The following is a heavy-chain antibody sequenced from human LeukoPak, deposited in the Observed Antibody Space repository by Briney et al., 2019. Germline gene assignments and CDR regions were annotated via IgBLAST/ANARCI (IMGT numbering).Heavy chain of an antibody. Sequence: GASVKVSCKVSVHTVPEFSMHWVRQAPGKGLEWMGGFDPDDAETVFARKFQGRVTMTEDTSTNTAYMELTSLRSEDTAVYYCATGQTTPVLDDTQHFWGQGPLVTVSS. CDR1: VHTVPEFS. J-gene: IGHJ4*02. CDR3: ATGQTTPVLDDTQHF. V-gene: IGHV1-24*01. CDR2: FDPDDAET. D-gene: IGHD3/OR15-3a*01.